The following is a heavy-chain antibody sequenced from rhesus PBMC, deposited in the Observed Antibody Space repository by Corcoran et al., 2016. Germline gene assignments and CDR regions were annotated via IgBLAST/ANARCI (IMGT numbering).Heavy chain of an antibody. V-gene: IGHV4-80*01. CDR1: GASISIYW. CDR3: ARSGGSYYGPDY. J-gene: IGHJ4*01. D-gene: IGHD3-16*01. Sequence: QVQLQESGPGLVKPSETLSLTCAVSGASISIYWWSWIRQPPGKGLEWIGEMYSNSGSPYYNPSLKSRVTISKDASKNQLSLKRSSVTAAEPAVYYCARSGGSYYGPDYWGQGVLVTVSS. CDR2: MYSNSGSP.